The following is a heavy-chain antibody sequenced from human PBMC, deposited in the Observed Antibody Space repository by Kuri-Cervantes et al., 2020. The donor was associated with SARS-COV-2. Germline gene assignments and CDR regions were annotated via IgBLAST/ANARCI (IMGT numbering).Heavy chain of an antibody. CDR2: IWYDGSNK. CDR1: GFTFSSYG. D-gene: IGHD5-12*01. CDR3: ARDANYGSRLPRKFDY. Sequence: GGSLRLSCAASGFTFSSYGMHWVRQAPGKGLEWVAVIWYDGSNKYYADSVKSRFTISRDNSKNTLYLQMNSLRVEDTAVYYCARDANYGSRLPRKFDYWGQGTLVTVSS. J-gene: IGHJ4*02. V-gene: IGHV3-33*08.